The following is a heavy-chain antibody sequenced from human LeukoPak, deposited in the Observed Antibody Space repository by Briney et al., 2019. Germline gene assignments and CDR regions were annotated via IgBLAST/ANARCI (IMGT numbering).Heavy chain of an antibody. CDR3: AKTSAGIRAGYFDY. J-gene: IGHJ4*02. D-gene: IGHD4-11*01. Sequence: NDSGGKTYYADSVKGRFTTSRDNSKNTLFLQMSSRRAEDTAVYYCAKTSAGIRAGYFDYWGQGTLVTVSS. V-gene: IGHV3-23*01. CDR2: NDSGGKT.